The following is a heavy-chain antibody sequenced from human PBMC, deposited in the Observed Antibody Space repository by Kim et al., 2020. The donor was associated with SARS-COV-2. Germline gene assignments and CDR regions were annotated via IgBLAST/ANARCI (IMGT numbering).Heavy chain of an antibody. CDR2: IYYSGST. J-gene: IGHJ6*02. CDR3: ARMYQPLLYPYYYDGMDV. D-gene: IGHD2-2*02. Sequence: SETLSLTCTVSGGSISSYYWSWIRQPPGKGLEWIGYIYYSGSTNYNPSLKSRVTISVDTSKNQFSLKLSSVTAADTAVYYCARMYQPLLYPYYYDGMDVWSQGTTVTVSS. V-gene: IGHV4-59*01. CDR1: GGSISSYY.